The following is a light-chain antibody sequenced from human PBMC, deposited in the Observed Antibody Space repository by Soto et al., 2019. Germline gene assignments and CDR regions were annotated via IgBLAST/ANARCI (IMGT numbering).Light chain of an antibody. V-gene: IGLV2-14*01. CDR3: SSYTSSSALDRV. CDR1: SSDVGGYNY. J-gene: IGLJ1*01. Sequence: QSALTQPASVSGSLGQSITISCTGTSSDVGGYNYVSWYQQDPGKAPELMIYEVNNRPSGVSNRFSGSKSGNTASLTISGLQAEDETDYYCSSYTSSSALDRVFGTGTKVTV. CDR2: EVN.